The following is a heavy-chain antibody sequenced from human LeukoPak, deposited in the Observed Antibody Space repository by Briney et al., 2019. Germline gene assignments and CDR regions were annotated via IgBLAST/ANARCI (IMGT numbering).Heavy chain of an antibody. Sequence: ASVKVSCKASGYTFTSYGISWVRQAPGQGLEWMGWISAYNGNTNYAQKLQGRVPMTTDTSTSTAYMELRSLRSDDTAVYYCARVNDYVGGSYRYPQFDYWGQGTLVTVSS. J-gene: IGHJ4*02. CDR1: GYTFTSYG. D-gene: IGHD3-16*02. CDR3: ARVNDYVGGSYRYPQFDY. V-gene: IGHV1-18*04. CDR2: ISAYNGNT.